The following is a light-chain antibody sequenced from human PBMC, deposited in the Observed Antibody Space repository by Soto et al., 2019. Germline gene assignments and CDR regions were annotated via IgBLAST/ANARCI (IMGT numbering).Light chain of an antibody. CDR2: TAS. V-gene: IGKV1-39*01. Sequence: DIQMTQSPSSLSASVGDRVTITCRASQSINRYLNWYQQKPGKAPKLLIYTASSLQSGVPSRFSGSGSGTDFTLTISSLQTEDFATYYCQQSSSTPRTFGQGTKLEIK. CDR1: QSINRY. CDR3: QQSSSTPRT. J-gene: IGKJ2*01.